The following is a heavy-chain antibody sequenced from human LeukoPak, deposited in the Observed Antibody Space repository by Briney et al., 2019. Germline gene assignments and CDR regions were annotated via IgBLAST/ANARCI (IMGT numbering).Heavy chain of an antibody. CDR1: GFTFSSYA. Sequence: GGSLRLSCAASGFTFSSYAMSWVRQAPGKGRVWVSAISGSGGSTYYAASVKGRFTISRDNSKHTLYLQMNSLRAEDTAVYYCAKERWEVVSDFDYWGQGTLVTVSS. CDR3: AKERWEVVSDFDY. V-gene: IGHV3-23*01. D-gene: IGHD1-26*01. CDR2: ISGSGGST. J-gene: IGHJ4*02.